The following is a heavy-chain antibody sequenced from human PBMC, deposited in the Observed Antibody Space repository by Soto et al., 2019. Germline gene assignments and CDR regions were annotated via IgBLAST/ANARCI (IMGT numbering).Heavy chain of an antibody. Sequence: SETLSLTCTVSGGSISSYYWSWIRQPPGKGLEWIGYIYYSGSTNYNPSLKSRVTISVDTSKNQFSLKLSSVTAADTAVYYCARGLGGYYDSSGHSDYWGQGTLVTVSS. V-gene: IGHV4-59*01. J-gene: IGHJ4*02. CDR3: ARGLGGYYDSSGHSDY. D-gene: IGHD3-22*01. CDR1: GGSISSYY. CDR2: IYYSGST.